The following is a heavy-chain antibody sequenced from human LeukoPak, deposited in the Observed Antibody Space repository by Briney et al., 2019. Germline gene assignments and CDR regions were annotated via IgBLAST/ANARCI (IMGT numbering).Heavy chain of an antibody. V-gene: IGHV4-30-4*01. Sequence: SETLSLTCAVSGGSISSGDYYWSWIRQPPGKGLEWIGYIYYSGSTYYNPSLKSRVTISVDTSKNQFSLKLSSVTAADTAVYYCARALGRLQYQLLSVGTLDYWGQGTLVTVSS. CDR2: IYYSGST. D-gene: IGHD2-2*01. CDR1: GGSISSGDYY. CDR3: ARALGRLQYQLLSVGTLDY. J-gene: IGHJ4*02.